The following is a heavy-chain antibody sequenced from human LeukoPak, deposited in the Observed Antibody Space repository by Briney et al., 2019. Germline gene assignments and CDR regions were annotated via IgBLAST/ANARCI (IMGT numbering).Heavy chain of an antibody. V-gene: IGHV1-2*02. Sequence: ASVTVSCTASGYTFTGYYMHWVRQAPGQGLEWMGWISPNGGGTNYAQKFQGRVTMTRDTSISTAYMELSRLRSDDTAVYYCARVDSNYYGMDVWGQGTTVTVSS. D-gene: IGHD4-11*01. J-gene: IGHJ6*02. CDR3: ARVDSNYYGMDV. CDR1: GYTFTGYY. CDR2: ISPNGGGT.